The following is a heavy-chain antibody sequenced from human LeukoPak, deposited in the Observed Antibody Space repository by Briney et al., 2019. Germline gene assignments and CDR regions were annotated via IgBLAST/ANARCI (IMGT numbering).Heavy chain of an antibody. CDR2: INPNSGGT. Sequence: ASVKVSCKASGYTFTGYYMHWVRQAPGQGLEWMGWINPNSGGTNYAQKLQGRVTMTTDTSTSTAYMELRSLRSDDTAVYYCARDAYDSSGYYRSHLDYWGQGTLVTVSS. J-gene: IGHJ4*02. V-gene: IGHV1-2*02. CDR1: GYTFTGYY. CDR3: ARDAYDSSGYYRSHLDY. D-gene: IGHD3-22*01.